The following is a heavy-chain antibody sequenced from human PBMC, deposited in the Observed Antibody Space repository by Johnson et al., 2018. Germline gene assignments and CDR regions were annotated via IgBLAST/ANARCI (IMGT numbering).Heavy chain of an antibody. CDR1: GFTFSTYG. CDR3: ARDSCSGGSCYLRMAFDI. J-gene: IGHJ3*02. V-gene: IGHV3-30*03. Sequence: QVQLVESGGGVVQPGRSLRLSCAASGFTFSTYGMYWVRQAPGKGLEWVSFISYDGSNKYYADSVKGRFPISRDNSKNPLYLQMNSLRAEATAVYYCARDSCSGGSCYLRMAFDIWGQGTMVTVSS. D-gene: IGHD2-15*01. CDR2: ISYDGSNK.